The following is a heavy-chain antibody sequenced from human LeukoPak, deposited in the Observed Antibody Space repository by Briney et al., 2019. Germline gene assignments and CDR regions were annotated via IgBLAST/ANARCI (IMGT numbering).Heavy chain of an antibody. J-gene: IGHJ4*02. CDR1: GGSISSGDYY. CDR3: ARYYGGNFGYYFDY. D-gene: IGHD4-23*01. Sequence: SETLSLTCTVSGGSISSGDYYWSWIRQPPGKGLEWIGYIYYSGSTYYNPPLKSRVTISVDTSKNQFSLKLSSVTAADTAVYYCARYYGGNFGYYFDYWGQGTLVTVSS. V-gene: IGHV4-30-4*01. CDR2: IYYSGST.